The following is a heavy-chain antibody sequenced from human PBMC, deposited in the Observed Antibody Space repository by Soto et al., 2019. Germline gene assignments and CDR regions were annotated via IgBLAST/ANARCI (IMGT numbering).Heavy chain of an antibody. J-gene: IGHJ4*02. CDR3: ARGREGFDSSGYYYVPFDY. Sequence: ASVKVSCKASGGTFSSYAISWVRQAPGQGLEWMGGIIPIFGTANYAQKFQGRVTITADESTSTAYMELSSLRSEDTAVYYCARGREGFDSSGYYYVPFDYWGQGTLVTVSS. D-gene: IGHD3-22*01. CDR2: IIPIFGTA. CDR1: GGTFSSYA. V-gene: IGHV1-69*13.